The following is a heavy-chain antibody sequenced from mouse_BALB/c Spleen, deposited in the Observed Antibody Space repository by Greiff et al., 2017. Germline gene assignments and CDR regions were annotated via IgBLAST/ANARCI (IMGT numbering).Heavy chain of an antibody. D-gene: IGHD1-1*01. V-gene: IGHV5-6-5*01. CDR3: ARGYGSSTLYYFDY. CDR2: ISSGGST. J-gene: IGHJ2*01. Sequence: EVKLMESGGGLVKPGGSLKLSCAVSGFTFSSYAMSWVRQTPEKRLEWVASISSGGSTYYPDSVKGRFTISRDNARNILYLQMSSLRSEDTAMYYSARGYGSSTLYYFDYWGQGTTLTVSS. CDR1: GFTFSSYA.